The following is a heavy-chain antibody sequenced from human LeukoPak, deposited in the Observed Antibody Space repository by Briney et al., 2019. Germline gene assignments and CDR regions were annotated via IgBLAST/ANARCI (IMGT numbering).Heavy chain of an antibody. CDR2: IYSGGST. V-gene: IGHV3-66*01. J-gene: IGHJ4*02. CDR3: TRALYYCDY. CDR1: EFSVSSNY. Sequence: GGSLRLSCAASEFSVSSNYMSWVRQAPGKGLEWVPLIYSGGSTFYADSVKGRFTISRDNSKNTLYLQMNSLRAEDTAVYYCTRALYYCDYWGQGTLVTVSS.